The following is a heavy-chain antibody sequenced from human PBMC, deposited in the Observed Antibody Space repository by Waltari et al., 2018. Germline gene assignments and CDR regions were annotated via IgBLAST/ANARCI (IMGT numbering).Heavy chain of an antibody. J-gene: IGHJ3*02. V-gene: IGHV1-69*01. Sequence: QVQLVQSGAEVKKPGSSVKVSCKASGGTFSSYAISWVRQAPGQGLEWMGGIIPSFGTANDAQKFQGRVTITADESTSTAYMELSSLRSEDTAVYYCARASPSVTIFGVVIIAFDIWGQGTMVTVSS. CDR2: IIPSFGTA. D-gene: IGHD3-3*01. CDR1: GGTFSSYA. CDR3: ARASPSVTIFGVVIIAFDI.